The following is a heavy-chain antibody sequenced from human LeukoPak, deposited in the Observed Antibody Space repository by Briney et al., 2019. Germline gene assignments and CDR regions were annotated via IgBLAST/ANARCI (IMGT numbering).Heavy chain of an antibody. J-gene: IGHJ4*02. D-gene: IGHD3-3*01. V-gene: IGHV4-59*01. Sequence: PSGTLSLTCTVSGGSISSYYWSWIRQPPGKGLEWIGYIYYSGSTNYNPSLKSRVTISVDTSRNQFSLKLSSVTAADTAVYYCARVVTTSIPHYDFWSGYIYYFDYWGQGTLVTVSS. CDR2: IYYSGST. CDR3: ARVVTTSIPHYDFWSGYIYYFDY. CDR1: GGSISSYY.